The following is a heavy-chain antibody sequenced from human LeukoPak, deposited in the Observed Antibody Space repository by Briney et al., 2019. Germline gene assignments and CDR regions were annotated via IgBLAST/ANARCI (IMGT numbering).Heavy chain of an antibody. Sequence: GGSLRLSCAASGFTFSSYWMSWVRQAPGKGLEWVAIIKQDGSDKYYVDSVKGRFTISRDNDKNSLYLQMNSLRAEDTATYYCASATWSLHYWGQGTLVTVSS. CDR2: IKQDGSDK. CDR3: ASATWSLHY. D-gene: IGHD2-8*02. J-gene: IGHJ4*02. CDR1: GFTFSSYW. V-gene: IGHV3-7*01.